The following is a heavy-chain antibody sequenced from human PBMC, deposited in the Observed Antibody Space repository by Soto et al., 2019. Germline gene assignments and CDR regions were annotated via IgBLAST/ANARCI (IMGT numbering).Heavy chain of an antibody. Sequence: PSHTLSLTCAISGDSVSSNNAAWNWIRQSPSRGLEWLGRTYYRSRWYNDYAVSVKSRITVNPDTSKNQFSLQLTSVTPEDTAVYYCAGTTSHYWYYMDVWGKGTTVTVSS. CDR3: AGTTSHYWYYMDV. CDR2: TYYRSRWYN. V-gene: IGHV6-1*01. D-gene: IGHD1-7*01. CDR1: GDSVSSNNAA. J-gene: IGHJ6*03.